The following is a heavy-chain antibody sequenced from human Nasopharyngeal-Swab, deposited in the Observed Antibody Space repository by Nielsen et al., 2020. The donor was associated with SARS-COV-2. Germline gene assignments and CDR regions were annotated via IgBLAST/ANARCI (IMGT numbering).Heavy chain of an antibody. J-gene: IGHJ4*02. D-gene: IGHD3-10*01. Sequence: GESLKISCAASGFTFSNYWMSWVRQAPGKGLEWVANIKQDGSEIYYVDSLKGRFTISRDNAKNSLYLQMNSLRAEDTAVYYCAREGQGTPIDFWGQGTLVTVSS. V-gene: IGHV3-7*01. CDR1: GFTFSNYW. CDR3: AREGQGTPIDF. CDR2: IKQDGSEI.